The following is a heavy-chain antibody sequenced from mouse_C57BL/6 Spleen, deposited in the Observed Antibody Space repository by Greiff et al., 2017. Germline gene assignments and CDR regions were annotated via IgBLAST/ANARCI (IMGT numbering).Heavy chain of an antibody. D-gene: IGHD1-1*01. CDR1: GYTFTDYN. V-gene: IGHV1-22*01. J-gene: IGHJ3*01. CDR3: ARHGSSPFAY. CDR2: INPNNGGT. Sequence: EVQVVESGPELVKPGASVKMSCKASGYTFTDYNMHWVKQSHGKSLEWIGYINPNNGGTSYNQKFKGKATLTVNKSSSTAYMELRSLTSEDSAVYYCARHGSSPFAYWGQGTLVTVSA.